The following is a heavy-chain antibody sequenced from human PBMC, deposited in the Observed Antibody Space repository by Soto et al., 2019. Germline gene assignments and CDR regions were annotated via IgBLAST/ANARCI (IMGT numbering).Heavy chain of an antibody. CDR2: IYPGDSDT. Sequence: GESLKISCXGSGYSFTSYWIGWVRQMPGKGLEWMGIIYPGDSDTRYSPSFQGQVTISADKSISTAYLQWSSLKASDTAMYYCARGGNYDILTGYYYGMDVWGQGTTVTVSS. V-gene: IGHV5-51*01. CDR1: GYSFTSYW. J-gene: IGHJ6*02. D-gene: IGHD3-9*01. CDR3: ARGGNYDILTGYYYGMDV.